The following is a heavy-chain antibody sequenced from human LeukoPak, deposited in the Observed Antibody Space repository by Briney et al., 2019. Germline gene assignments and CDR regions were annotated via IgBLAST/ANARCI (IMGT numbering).Heavy chain of an antibody. CDR1: GYTFTGYG. CDR2: ISAYNGNT. CDR3: ARDDRSLYYYDSSGPLGPYYFDY. D-gene: IGHD3-22*01. Sequence: ASVKVSCKASGYTFTGYGLSWVRQAPGQGLEWMGWISAYNGNTNYAQKLQGRVTMTTDTSTSTAYMELRSLRSDDTAVYYCARDDRSLYYYDSSGPLGPYYFDYWGRGTLVTVSS. J-gene: IGHJ4*02. V-gene: IGHV1-18*01.